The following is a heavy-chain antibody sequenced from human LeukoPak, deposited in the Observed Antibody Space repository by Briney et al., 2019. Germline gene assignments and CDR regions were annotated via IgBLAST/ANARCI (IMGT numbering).Heavy chain of an antibody. V-gene: IGHV1-2*02. Sequence: ASVKVSCKASGYTFTGYYMHWVRQAPGQGLEWMGWINPNSGGTNYAQKFQGRVTMTRTPSISTAYMELSRLRSDDTAVYYCARSRSYQLPLRYWGQGTLVTVSS. CDR3: ARSRSYQLPLRY. CDR2: INPNSGGT. CDR1: GYTFTGYY. J-gene: IGHJ4*02. D-gene: IGHD2-2*01.